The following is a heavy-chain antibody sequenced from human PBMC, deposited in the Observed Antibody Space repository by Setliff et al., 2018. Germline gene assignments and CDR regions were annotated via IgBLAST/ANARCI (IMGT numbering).Heavy chain of an antibody. D-gene: IGHD3-3*01. CDR3: RYWSGYYNNDY. Sequence: PSETLSLTCAVYGGSFSTYYWSWIRQPAGRGLEWIGEINHSGSTNYNPSLKSRLTISVDASTNQFSLKLYSVTAADTAVYYCRYWSGYYNNDYWGQGTLVTVSS. CDR1: GGSFSTYY. V-gene: IGHV4-34*01. J-gene: IGHJ4*02. CDR2: INHSGST.